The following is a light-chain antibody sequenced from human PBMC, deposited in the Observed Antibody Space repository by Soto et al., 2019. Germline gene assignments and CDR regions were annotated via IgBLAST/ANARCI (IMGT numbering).Light chain of an antibody. V-gene: IGLV2-8*01. J-gene: IGLJ3*02. CDR2: EVS. CDR1: SRDVGGYNY. Sequence: QSVLTQPPSASGSPGQSVTISCTGTSRDVGGYNYVSWYQQHPGKAPKLIISEVSKQPSGVPDRFSGSKSGNTASLSVSGLQADDEADYYCSSYAGSNNLVFGGGTKVTGL. CDR3: SSYAGSNNLV.